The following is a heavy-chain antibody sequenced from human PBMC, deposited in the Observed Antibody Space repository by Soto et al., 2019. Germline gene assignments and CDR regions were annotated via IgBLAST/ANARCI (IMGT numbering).Heavy chain of an antibody. D-gene: IGHD5-12*01. CDR3: ARGGEYSGYDPRFPYYFDY. Sequence: SETLSLTCAVYGGSFSGYYWSWIRQPPGKGLEWIGEINHSGSTNYNPSLKSRVTISVDTSKNQFSLKLSSVTAADTAVYYCARGGEYSGYDPRFPYYFDYWAQGTLVTVSS. CDR1: GGSFSGYY. J-gene: IGHJ4*02. V-gene: IGHV4-34*01. CDR2: INHSGST.